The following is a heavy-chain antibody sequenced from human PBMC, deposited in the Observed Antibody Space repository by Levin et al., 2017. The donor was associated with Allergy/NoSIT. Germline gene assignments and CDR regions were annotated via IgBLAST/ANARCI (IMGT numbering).Heavy chain of an antibody. CDR1: GFTFSDYY. CDR2: ISSSGSTI. V-gene: IGHV3-11*01. Sequence: GGSLRLSCAASGFTFSDYYMSWIRQAPGKGLEWVSYISSSGSTIYYADSVKGRFTISRDNAKNSLYLQMNSLRAEDTAVYYCASMAARPLRYFDYWGQGTLVTVSS. CDR3: ASMAARPLRYFDY. J-gene: IGHJ4*02. D-gene: IGHD6-6*01.